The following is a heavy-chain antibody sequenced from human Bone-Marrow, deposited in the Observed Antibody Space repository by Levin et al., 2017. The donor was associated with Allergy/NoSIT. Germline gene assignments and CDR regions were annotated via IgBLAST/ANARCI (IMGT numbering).Heavy chain of an antibody. V-gene: IGHV4-38-2*01. CDR3: ARFPTHSGSSGYFDY. CDR1: GYSISSGYY. J-gene: IGHJ4*02. CDR2: IYHSGST. D-gene: IGHD6-19*01. Sequence: SQTLSLTCAVSGYSISSGYYWGWIRQPPGKGLEWIGSIYHSGSTYYNPSLKSRVTISVDTSKNQFSLKLSSVTAADTAVYYCARFPTHSGSSGYFDYWGQGTLVTVSS.